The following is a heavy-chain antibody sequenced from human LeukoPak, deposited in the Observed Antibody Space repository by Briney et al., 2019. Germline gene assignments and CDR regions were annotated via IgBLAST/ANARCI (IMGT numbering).Heavy chain of an antibody. CDR2: IWYDGSNK. Sequence: PGGSLRLSCAASGFTFSSYGMHWVRQAPGKGLEGVAVIWYDGSNKYYADSVKGRFTIARDNSKNTLYLQINSLRAEDTAVYYCAKMGVEQLVGEGNHYYYYYGMDVWGQGTTVTVSS. V-gene: IGHV3-30*02. J-gene: IGHJ6*02. D-gene: IGHD6-6*01. CDR1: GFTFSSYG. CDR3: AKMGVEQLVGEGNHYYYYYGMDV.